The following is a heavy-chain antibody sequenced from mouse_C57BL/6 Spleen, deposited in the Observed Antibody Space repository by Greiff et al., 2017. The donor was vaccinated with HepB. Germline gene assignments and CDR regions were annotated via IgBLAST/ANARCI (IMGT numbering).Heavy chain of an antibody. Sequence: QVQLQQSGAELARPGASVKLSCKASGYTFTSYGISWVKQSTGQGLEWIGEIYPRSGNTYYNEKFKGKATLTADKSSSTAYMELRSLTSEDSAVYFCARFPGQITTVVATPMDYWGQGTSVTVSS. J-gene: IGHJ4*01. CDR2: IYPRSGNT. CDR3: ARFPGQITTVVATPMDY. D-gene: IGHD1-1*01. CDR1: GYTFTSYG. V-gene: IGHV1-81*01.